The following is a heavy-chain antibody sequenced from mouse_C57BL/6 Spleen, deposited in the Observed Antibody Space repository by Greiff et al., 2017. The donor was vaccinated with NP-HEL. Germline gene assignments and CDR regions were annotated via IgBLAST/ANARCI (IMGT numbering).Heavy chain of an antibody. J-gene: IGHJ1*03. CDR3: ARTPDWYFDV. Sequence: QVQLKQPGAELVMPGASVKLSCKASGYTFTSYWMHWVKQRPGQGLEWIGEIDPSDSYTNYNQKFKGKSTLTVEKSSSTAYMQLSSLTSDDSAVYYCARTPDWYFDVWGTGTTVTVSS. CDR2: IDPSDSYT. V-gene: IGHV1-69*01. CDR1: GYTFTSYW.